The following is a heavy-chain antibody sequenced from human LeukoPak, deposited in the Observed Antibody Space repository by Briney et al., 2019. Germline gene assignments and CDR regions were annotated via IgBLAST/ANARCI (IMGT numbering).Heavy chain of an antibody. Sequence: VASVKVSCKASGGTFSSYTISWVRQAPGQGLEWMGGIIPIFGTANYAQKFQGRVTITADESTSTAYMELSSLRSEDTAVYYCARSITYYYDSRPPSDAFDIWGQGTMVTVSS. V-gene: IGHV1-69*13. D-gene: IGHD3-22*01. CDR3: ARSITYYYDSRPPSDAFDI. J-gene: IGHJ3*02. CDR1: GGTFSSYT. CDR2: IIPIFGTA.